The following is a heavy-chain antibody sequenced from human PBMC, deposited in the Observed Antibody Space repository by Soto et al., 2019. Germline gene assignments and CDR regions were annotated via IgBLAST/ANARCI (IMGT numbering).Heavy chain of an antibody. Sequence: QVQLVQSGAEVKKPGSSVKVSCKASGGTFSSYAISWVRQAPGQGLEWMGGIIPIFGTANYAQKFQGRVTITADESTSTAYMELSSLRSEDTAVYYCARSLLPYDISTGYSPPFDYWGQGTLVTVSS. CDR3: ARSLLPYDISTGYSPPFDY. J-gene: IGHJ4*02. V-gene: IGHV1-69*01. D-gene: IGHD3-9*01. CDR2: IIPIFGTA. CDR1: GGTFSSYA.